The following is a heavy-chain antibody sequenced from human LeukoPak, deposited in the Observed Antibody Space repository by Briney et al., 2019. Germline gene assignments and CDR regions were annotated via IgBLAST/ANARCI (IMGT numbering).Heavy chain of an antibody. CDR3: ASPPWIQLWNHY. V-gene: IGHV4-39*01. D-gene: IGHD5-18*01. J-gene: IGHJ4*02. Sequence: SETLSLTCSVSGGSISSTTHYWGWIRPPPGKGLECIGSIYYSGSTYYNPSLKRRVSISVDTSKKQFPLTLSSATAADTAVYYCASPPWIQLWNHYWGQGTLVTVSS. CDR1: GGSISSTTHY. CDR2: IYYSGST.